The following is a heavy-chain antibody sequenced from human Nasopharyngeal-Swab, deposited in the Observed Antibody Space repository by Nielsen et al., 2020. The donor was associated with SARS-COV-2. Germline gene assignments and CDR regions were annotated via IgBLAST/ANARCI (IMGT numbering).Heavy chain of an antibody. CDR3: ARDREYFQH. V-gene: IGHV4-31*02. Sequence: IRQPPGKGLEWIGYIYYSGSTYYNPSLKSRVTISVDTSKNQFSLKLSSVTAADTGVYYCARDREYFQHWGQGTLVTVSS. CDR2: IYYSGST. J-gene: IGHJ1*01.